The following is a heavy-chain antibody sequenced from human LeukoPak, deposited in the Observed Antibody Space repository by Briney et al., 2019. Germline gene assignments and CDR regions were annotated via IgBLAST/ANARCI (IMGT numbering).Heavy chain of an antibody. CDR1: GFTFSSYS. Sequence: TGGSLRLSCAASGFTFSSYSMNWVRQAPGKGLEWVSSISSSSSYIYYADSVKGRFTISRDNAKNSLYLQMNSLRAEDTAVYYCARGGGGEQQTWDFDYWGQGTLVTVSS. CDR3: ARGGGGEQQTWDFDY. D-gene: IGHD6-13*01. CDR2: ISSSSSYI. J-gene: IGHJ4*02. V-gene: IGHV3-21*01.